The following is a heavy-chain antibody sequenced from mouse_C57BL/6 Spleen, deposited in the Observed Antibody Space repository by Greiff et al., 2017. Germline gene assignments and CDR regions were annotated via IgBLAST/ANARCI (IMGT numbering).Heavy chain of an antibody. CDR1: GYTFTSYW. Sequence: VQLQQSGAELVMPGASVKLSCKASGYTFTSYWMHWVKQRPGQGLEWIGEIDPSDSYTNYNQKFKGKSTLTVDKSSSTAYMQLSSLTSEDSAVYYGARRGGGNHGNYAMDYWGQGTSVTVSS. CDR3: ARRGGGNHGNYAMDY. J-gene: IGHJ4*01. D-gene: IGHD2-1*01. V-gene: IGHV1-69*01. CDR2: IDPSDSYT.